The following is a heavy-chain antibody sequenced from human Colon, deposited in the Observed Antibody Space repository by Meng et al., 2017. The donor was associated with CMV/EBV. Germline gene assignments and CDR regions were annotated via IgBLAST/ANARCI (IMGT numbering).Heavy chain of an antibody. V-gene: IGHV5-51*06. D-gene: IGHD3/OR15-3a*01. CDR2: ISPGQSDT. Sequence: GESLKISCKGSGYSFNNYWIGWVRQMPGKGLEWMGIISPGQSDTRYSPSFQGHVTISADQSISTAYLQWSSLKASDTAIYFCARSPHYDFWTDYCNLDYWGQGTLVTVSS. J-gene: IGHJ4*02. CDR3: ARSPHYDFWTDYCNLDY. CDR1: GYSFNNYW.